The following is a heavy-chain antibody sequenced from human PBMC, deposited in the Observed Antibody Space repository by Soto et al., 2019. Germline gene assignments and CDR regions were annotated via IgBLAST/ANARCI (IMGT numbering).Heavy chain of an antibody. Sequence: HPGGSLRLSCAASGFTFSSYAMHWVRQAPGKGLEWVAVISYDGSNKYYADSVKGRFTISRDNAKNTLYLQMNSLRAEDTAVYYCARGLDDYGDLVDYWGQGTLVTVSS. CDR2: ISYDGSNK. J-gene: IGHJ4*02. D-gene: IGHD4-17*01. CDR3: ARGLDDYGDLVDY. CDR1: GFTFSSYA. V-gene: IGHV3-30-3*01.